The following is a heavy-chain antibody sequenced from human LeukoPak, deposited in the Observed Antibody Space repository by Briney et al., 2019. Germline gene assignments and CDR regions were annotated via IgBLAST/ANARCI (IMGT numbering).Heavy chain of an antibody. CDR3: ARDQGRWNDFDY. Sequence: ASVKVSCKASGYTFTSYYMHWVRQAPGQGLEWMGIINPSGGSTSYAQKFQGRVTMTRDTSISTAYMELSRLRSDDTAVYYCARDQGRWNDFDYWGQGTLVTVSS. D-gene: IGHD1-1*01. V-gene: IGHV1-46*01. CDR1: GYTFTSYY. J-gene: IGHJ4*02. CDR2: INPSGGST.